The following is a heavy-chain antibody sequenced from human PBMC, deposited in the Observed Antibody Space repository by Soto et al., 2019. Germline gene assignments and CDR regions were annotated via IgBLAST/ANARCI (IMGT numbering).Heavy chain of an antibody. CDR2: INAGNGNT. D-gene: IGHD3-3*01. CDR1: GYTFTSYA. CDR3: AREFTYYDFWSGYYT. V-gene: IGHV1-3*01. Sequence: QVPLVQSGAEVKKPGASVKVSCKASGYTFTSYAMHWVRQAPGQRLEWMGWINAGNGNTKYSQKFQGRVTITRDTSASTAYMELSSLRSEDTAVYYCAREFTYYDFWSGYYTWGQGTLVTVSS. J-gene: IGHJ5*02.